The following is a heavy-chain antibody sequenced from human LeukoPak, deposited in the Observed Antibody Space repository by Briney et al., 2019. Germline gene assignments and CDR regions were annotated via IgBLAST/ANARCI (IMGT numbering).Heavy chain of an antibody. Sequence: SETLSLTCAVSGGYVNRGTFFWTWIRKPPGKGLEWIGYISNSGSTNYHPSLKSRVTKSSDTSKTQFTLKLTSVTAADTAVYYCARSPSGYRFDPWGQGTLVTVSS. CDR2: ISNSGST. CDR3: ARSPSGYRFDP. D-gene: IGHD3-22*01. V-gene: IGHV4-61*01. CDR1: GGYVNRGTFF. J-gene: IGHJ5*02.